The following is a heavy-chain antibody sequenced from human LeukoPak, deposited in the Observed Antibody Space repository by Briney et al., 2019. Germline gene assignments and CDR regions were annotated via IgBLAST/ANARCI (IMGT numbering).Heavy chain of an antibody. CDR2: IYHSGST. D-gene: IGHD3-9*01. CDR1: GGSISSYY. J-gene: IGHJ6*03. CDR3: ARSFYDILTGYSSYYYMDV. V-gene: IGHV4-38-2*02. Sequence: PSETLSLTCTVSGGSISSYYWGWIRQPPGKGLEWIGSIYHSGSTYYNPSLKSRVTISVDTSKNQFSLKLSSVTAADTAVYYCARSFYDILTGYSSYYYMDVWGKGTTVTVSS.